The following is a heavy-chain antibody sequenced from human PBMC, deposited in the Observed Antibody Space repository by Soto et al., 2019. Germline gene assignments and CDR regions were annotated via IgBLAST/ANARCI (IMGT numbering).Heavy chain of an antibody. CDR1: GCNISSYY. CDR2: IYYSGST. D-gene: IGHD2-2*01. Sequence: SETQSLTCTFSGCNISSYYWSWIRQPPGKGLEWIGYIYYSGSTNYNPSLKSRVTISVDTSKNQFSLKLSSVTAADTAVYYCARYGGYCSSTSCYFAEYFQHWGQGTLVTVSS. J-gene: IGHJ1*01. V-gene: IGHV4-59*08. CDR3: ARYGGYCSSTSCYFAEYFQH.